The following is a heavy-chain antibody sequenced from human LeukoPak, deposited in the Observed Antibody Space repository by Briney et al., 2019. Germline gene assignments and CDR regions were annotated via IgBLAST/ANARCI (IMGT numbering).Heavy chain of an antibody. V-gene: IGHV4-31*03. D-gene: IGHD1-26*01. J-gene: IGHJ4*02. CDR1: GGSISSGGYY. Sequence: SQTLSLTCTVSGGSISSGGYYWSWIRQHSGKGLEWIGYIYYSGSTYYNPSLKSRVTISVDTSKNQFSLKLSSVTAADTAVYYCARAAYSGSYHSDYWGQGTLVTVSS. CDR3: ARAAYSGSYHSDY. CDR2: IYYSGST.